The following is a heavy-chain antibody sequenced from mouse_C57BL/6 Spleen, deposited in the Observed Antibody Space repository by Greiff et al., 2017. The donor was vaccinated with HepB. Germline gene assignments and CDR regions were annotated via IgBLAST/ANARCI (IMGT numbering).Heavy chain of an antibody. CDR3: ARQGSSYAMDY. J-gene: IGHJ4*01. CDR1: GFTFSSYT. V-gene: IGHV5-9*01. CDR2: ISGGGGNT. D-gene: IGHD1-1*01. Sequence: EVKLMESGGGLVKPGGSLKLSCAASGFTFSSYTMSWVRQTPEKRLEWVATISGGGGNTYYPDSVKGRFTISRDNAKNTLYLQMSSLRSEDTALYYCARQGSSYAMDYWGQGTSVTVSS.